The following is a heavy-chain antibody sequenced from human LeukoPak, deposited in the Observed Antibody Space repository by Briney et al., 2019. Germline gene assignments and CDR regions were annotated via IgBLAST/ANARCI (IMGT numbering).Heavy chain of an antibody. J-gene: IGHJ6*03. CDR1: GFTFSSHS. CDR2: FGTSPQYI. CDR3: ARDPIPYSNSDYYYYYMDV. D-gene: IGHD4-11*01. V-gene: IGHV3-21*01. Sequence: GGSLRLSCVASGFTFSSHSMNWVRQAPGKGLEFVSSFGTSPQYIFYAESVKGRFTISRDNAKNSLYLQMNSLRAEDTAVYYCARDPIPYSNSDYYYYYMDVWGKGTTVTVSS.